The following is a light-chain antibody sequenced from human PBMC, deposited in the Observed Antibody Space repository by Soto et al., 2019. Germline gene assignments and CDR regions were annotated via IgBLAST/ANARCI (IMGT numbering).Light chain of an antibody. Sequence: QSALTQPASVSGSPGQSITISCTGTSSDVGDYNYVSWYQQHPGKAPKLMIYAVSHRPSGVSNRFSGSKSGNTASLTISGLQAEDEADYYCSSYTSSSTLVFGGGTKVTVL. CDR1: SSDVGDYNY. CDR3: SSYTSSSTLV. CDR2: AVS. J-gene: IGLJ2*01. V-gene: IGLV2-14*01.